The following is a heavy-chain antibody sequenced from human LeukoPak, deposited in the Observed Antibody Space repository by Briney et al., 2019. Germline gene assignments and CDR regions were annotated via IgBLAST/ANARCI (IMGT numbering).Heavy chain of an antibody. V-gene: IGHV3-48*03. CDR2: ISSSGTII. Sequence: GGSLRLSCAASGFTFRTCEMIWVRQAPGKGLEWVSHISSSGTIIYYADSVKGRFTISRDNAKNSLYLQMNSLRDEDTAAYYFAKAPPYYYDSSGYSALDSWGQGTMVTVSA. CDR3: AKAPPYYYDSSGYSALDS. CDR1: GFTFRTCE. D-gene: IGHD3-22*01. J-gene: IGHJ3*02.